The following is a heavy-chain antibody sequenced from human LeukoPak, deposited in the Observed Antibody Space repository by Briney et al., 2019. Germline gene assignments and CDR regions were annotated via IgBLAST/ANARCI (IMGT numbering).Heavy chain of an antibody. V-gene: IGHV3-74*01. Sequence: GGSLRLSCAASGFTFSSYWMHWVRQAPGKGLVWVSGVNSDGSYTSYADSVKDRFTISRDNAKNTLYLQMNSLRAEDTAVYYCARDAVERAFDIWGQGTMVTVSS. J-gene: IGHJ3*02. D-gene: IGHD1-1*01. CDR2: VNSDGSYT. CDR3: ARDAVERAFDI. CDR1: GFTFSSYW.